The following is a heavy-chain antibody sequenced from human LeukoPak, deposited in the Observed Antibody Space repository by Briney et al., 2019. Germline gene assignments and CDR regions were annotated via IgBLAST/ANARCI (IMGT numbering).Heavy chain of an antibody. CDR3: ARSYYDILTGWGSYFDY. V-gene: IGHV4-34*01. CDR2: INHSGST. D-gene: IGHD3-9*01. Sequence: SETLSLTCAVYGGSFSGYYWSWIRQPPGKGLEWIGEINHSGSTNYNPSLKSRVTISVDTSKNQFSLKLSSVTAAGTAVYYCARSYYDILTGWGSYFDYWGQGTLVTVSS. CDR1: GGSFSGYY. J-gene: IGHJ4*02.